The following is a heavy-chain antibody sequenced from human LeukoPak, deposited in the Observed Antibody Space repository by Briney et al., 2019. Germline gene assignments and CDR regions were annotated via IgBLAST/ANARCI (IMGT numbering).Heavy chain of an antibody. V-gene: IGHV3-23*01. D-gene: IGHD3-22*01. CDR1: GFTFSSYA. CDR3: AKEAARDNRGSAYHFDY. Sequence: GGSLRLSCAASGFTFSSYAMSWVRQAPGKGLEWVSAISGSGGSTYYADSVKGRFTISRDNSKNTLYLQMNSLRAEDTAVYYCAKEAARDNRGSAYHFDYWGQGTLVTVSS. J-gene: IGHJ4*02. CDR2: ISGSGGST.